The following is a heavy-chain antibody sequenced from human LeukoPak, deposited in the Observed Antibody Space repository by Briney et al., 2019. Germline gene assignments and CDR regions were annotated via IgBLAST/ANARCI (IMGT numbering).Heavy chain of an antibody. Sequence: KPSETLSLTCTVSGGSISSYYWSWIRQPPGKGLEWIGSIYHSGSTYYNPSLKSRVTISVDTSKNQFSLKLSSVTAADTAVYYCARQVVGATPYYFDYWGQGTLVTVSS. V-gene: IGHV4-59*08. D-gene: IGHD1-26*01. CDR1: GGSISSYY. J-gene: IGHJ4*02. CDR2: IYHSGST. CDR3: ARQVVGATPYYFDY.